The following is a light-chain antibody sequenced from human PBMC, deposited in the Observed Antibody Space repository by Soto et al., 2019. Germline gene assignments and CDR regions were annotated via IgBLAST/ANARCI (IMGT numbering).Light chain of an antibody. CDR1: QSVDDN. J-gene: IGKJ1*01. CDR2: GAS. V-gene: IGKV3-15*01. Sequence: IVMTQSPATLSVSPGERATLSCRASQSVDDNLAWYQQKPGQAPRLLIYGASTRATGIPARFSGSGSGTEFTLTISGLQSEDFAVYYCQQYGSSPPWTFGQGTKVDIK. CDR3: QQYGSSPPWT.